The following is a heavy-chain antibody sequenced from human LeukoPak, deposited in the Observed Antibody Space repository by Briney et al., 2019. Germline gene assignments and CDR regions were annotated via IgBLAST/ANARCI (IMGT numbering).Heavy chain of an antibody. D-gene: IGHD1-26*01. CDR3: AREDGVVGASSAFDY. J-gene: IGHJ4*02. CDR2: INNRGNYI. CDR1: GFTFSTYT. Sequence: PGGSLRLSCAASGFTFSTYTMNWVRQPPGKGLEWVSSINNRGNYIYYVDSVKGRFTVSRDNAKNSLYLQMNSLRAEDTAVYYCAREDGVVGASSAFDYWGQGILVTVSS. V-gene: IGHV3-21*01.